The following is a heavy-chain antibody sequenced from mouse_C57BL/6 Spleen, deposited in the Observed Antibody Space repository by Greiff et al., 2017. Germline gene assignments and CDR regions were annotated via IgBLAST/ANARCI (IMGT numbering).Heavy chain of an antibody. V-gene: IGHV1-9*01. Sequence: QVQLQQSGAELMKPGASVKLSCKATGYTFTGYWLEWVKQRPGHGLEWIGAILPGRGSTNYNEKFKGKATFTADTSSNTAYMQLSSLTTEDSAISYGATVTGTRYAMDYWGQGTSVTVSS. CDR2: ILPGRGST. J-gene: IGHJ4*01. CDR3: ATVTGTRYAMDY. CDR1: GYTFTGYW. D-gene: IGHD4-1*01.